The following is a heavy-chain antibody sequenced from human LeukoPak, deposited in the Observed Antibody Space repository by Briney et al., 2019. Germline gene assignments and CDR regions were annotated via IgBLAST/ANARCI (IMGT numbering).Heavy chain of an antibody. V-gene: IGHV4-34*01. CDR2: INHSGST. J-gene: IGHJ6*03. D-gene: IGHD1-1*01. Sequence: MSSETLSLTCAVYGGSFSGYYWSWIRQPPGKGLEWIGEINHSGSTNYNPSLKSRVTISVDTSKNQFSLKLSSVTAADTAVYYCARGGRPKRPKNYYYYMDVWGKGTTVTVSS. CDR3: ARGGRPKRPKNYYYYMDV. CDR1: GGSFSGYY.